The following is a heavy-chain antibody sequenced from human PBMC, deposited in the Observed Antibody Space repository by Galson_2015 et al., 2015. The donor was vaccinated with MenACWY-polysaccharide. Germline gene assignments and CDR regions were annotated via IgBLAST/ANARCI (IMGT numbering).Heavy chain of an antibody. V-gene: IGHV7-4-1*02. Sequence: SVKVSCKASGYTFTTYAINWVRQAPGQGLEWMGGINTNTGNPTYAQGFTGRFVFSLDASVTTAYPQISGLKAEDTAVYYCARDPQHKPTAVPTGRFDYWGQGTLVTVSS. CDR3: ARDPQHKPTAVPTGRFDY. D-gene: IGHD4-17*01. J-gene: IGHJ4*02. CDR2: INTNTGNP. CDR1: GYTFTTYA.